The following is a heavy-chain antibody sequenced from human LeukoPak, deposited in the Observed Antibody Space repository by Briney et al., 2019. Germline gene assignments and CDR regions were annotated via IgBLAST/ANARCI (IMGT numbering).Heavy chain of an antibody. J-gene: IGHJ1*01. D-gene: IGHD6-13*01. Sequence: ASVKVSCKASGYTFTGYYMHWVRQAPGQGLEWMGRINPNSGGTNYAQKFQGRVTMTEDTSTDTAYMELSSLRSEDTAVYYCATMGPGYSSSWYGKYFQHWGQGTLVTVSS. CDR1: GYTFTGYY. V-gene: IGHV1-2*06. CDR2: INPNSGGT. CDR3: ATMGPGYSSSWYGKYFQH.